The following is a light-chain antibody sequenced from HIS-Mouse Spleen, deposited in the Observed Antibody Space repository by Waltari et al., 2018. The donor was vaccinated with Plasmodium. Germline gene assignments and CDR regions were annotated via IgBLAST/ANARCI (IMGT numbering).Light chain of an antibody. Sequence: QSALTQPASVSGSPGQSITISCTGTSSDVGSYNLVPWYQQHPGKAPKFMIYEGSKRTPGVSNRFVGSKSGNTASLTIAGLQAEDEADYYCGSYAGSRMVFGGGTKLTVL. CDR1: SSDVGSYNL. CDR3: GSYAGSRMV. V-gene: IGLV2-23*01. CDR2: EGS. J-gene: IGLJ2*01.